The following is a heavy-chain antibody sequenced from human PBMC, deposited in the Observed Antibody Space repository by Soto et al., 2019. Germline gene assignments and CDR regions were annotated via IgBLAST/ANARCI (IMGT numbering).Heavy chain of an antibody. D-gene: IGHD2-8*01. V-gene: IGHV3-11*01. Sequence: QVQLVESGGGLVKPGGSLRLSCAASGFTFSDYYMSWIRQAPGKGLEWVSYISSRSSTIFYADSVKGRFTISRDNVKNSLYLQMNSLRAEDTAVYSCASGTNGAFFVYCGQGILVTVSS. CDR3: ASGTNGAFFVY. J-gene: IGHJ4*02. CDR2: ISSRSSTI. CDR1: GFTFSDYY.